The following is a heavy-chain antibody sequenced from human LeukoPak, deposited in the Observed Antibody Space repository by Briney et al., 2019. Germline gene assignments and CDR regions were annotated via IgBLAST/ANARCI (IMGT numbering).Heavy chain of an antibody. CDR2: INAGNGNT. CDR3: ARDPVRGVMVTNWFDP. J-gene: IGHJ5*02. D-gene: IGHD3-10*01. Sequence: ASVKVSCKASGYTFTSYAMHWVRQAPGQRLEWMGWINAGNGNTKYSQKFQGRVTITRDTSASTAYMELSSLRSEDTAVYYCARDPVRGVMVTNWFDPWGQGTLVTVSS. V-gene: IGHV1-3*01. CDR1: GYTFTSYA.